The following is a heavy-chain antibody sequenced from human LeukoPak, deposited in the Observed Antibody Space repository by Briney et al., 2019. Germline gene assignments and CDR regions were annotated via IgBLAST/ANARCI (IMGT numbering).Heavy chain of an antibody. CDR1: GGTFSSYA. D-gene: IGHD2-2*02. J-gene: IGHJ4*02. CDR2: IIPILGIA. V-gene: IGHV1-69*04. Sequence: ASVKVSCKASGGTFSSYAISWVRQAPGQGLEWMGRIIPILGIANYAQKFQGRVTITADKSTSTAYMELSSLRSEDTAVYYCARGTPSCSSASCYNYWGQGTLVAVSS. CDR3: ARGTPSCSSASCYNY.